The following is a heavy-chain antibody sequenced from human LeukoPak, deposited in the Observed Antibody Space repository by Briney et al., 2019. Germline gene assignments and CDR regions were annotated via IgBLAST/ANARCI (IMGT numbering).Heavy chain of an antibody. CDR1: GGSISSSSYY. J-gene: IGHJ4*02. CDR2: IYCSGST. Sequence: SETLSLTCTVSGGSISSSSYYWGWIRQPPGKGLEWIGSIYCSGSTYYNPSLKSRVTISVDTSKNQFSLKLSSVTAADTAVYYCASPALWFGELSKIDYWGQGTLVTVSS. V-gene: IGHV4-39*01. D-gene: IGHD3-10*01. CDR3: ASPALWFGELSKIDY.